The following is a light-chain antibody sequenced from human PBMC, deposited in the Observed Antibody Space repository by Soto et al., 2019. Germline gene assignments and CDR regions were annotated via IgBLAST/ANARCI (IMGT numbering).Light chain of an antibody. J-gene: IGKJ5*01. CDR3: QQYGSSAPFT. V-gene: IGKV3-20*01. Sequence: IVLTQCPGRLSGSPPERATLSCRAISCLSISYLAWYQQQPGQAPRLLLYGASTRATGIPDRFSGSGPETDFTLTISSREPEDFAISYCQQYGSSAPFTFGQGARLDI. CDR1: SCLSISY. CDR2: GAS.